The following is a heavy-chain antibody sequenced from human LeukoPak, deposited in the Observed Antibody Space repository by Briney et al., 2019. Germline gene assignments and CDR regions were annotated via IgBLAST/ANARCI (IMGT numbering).Heavy chain of an antibody. CDR2: INPNSGDT. Sequence: ASVKVSCKASGYTFTGYYMHWVRQAPGQGLEWMGWINPNSGDTNYAQKFQGWVTMTRDTSISTAYMELSRLRSDDTAVYYCARTYCGGDCYSNWFDPWGQGTLVTVSS. D-gene: IGHD2-21*02. CDR1: GYTFTGYY. CDR3: ARTYCGGDCYSNWFDP. J-gene: IGHJ5*02. V-gene: IGHV1-2*04.